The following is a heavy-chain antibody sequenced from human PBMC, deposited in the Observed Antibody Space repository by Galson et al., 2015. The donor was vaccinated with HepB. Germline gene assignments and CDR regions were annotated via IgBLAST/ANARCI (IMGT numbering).Heavy chain of an antibody. Sequence: SLRLSCAASGFTFISYSLNWVRQAPGKGLQWVSSISSSGTYTYYADSVKGRFTISRDNAKDSLYLQMNCLRAEDTGVYYCATSGGILGAGMDVWGQGTTVTVSS. CDR3: ATSGGILGAGMDV. V-gene: IGHV3-21*01. CDR1: GFTFISYS. J-gene: IGHJ6*02. CDR2: ISSSGTYT. D-gene: IGHD1-26*01.